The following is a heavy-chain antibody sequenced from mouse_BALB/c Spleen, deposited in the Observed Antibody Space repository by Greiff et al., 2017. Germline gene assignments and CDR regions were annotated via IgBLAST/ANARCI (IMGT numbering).Heavy chain of an antibody. V-gene: IGHV7-3*02. J-gene: IGHJ2*01. D-gene: IGHD4-1*01. CDR1: GFTFTDYY. CDR2: IRNKANGYTT. CDR3: ARDLGKDYFDY. Sequence: EVQRVESGGGLVQPGGSLRLSCATSGFTFTDYYMSWVRQPPGKALEWLGFIRNKANGYTTEYSASVKGRFTISRDNSQSILYLQMNTLRAEDSATYYCARDLGKDYFDYWGQGTTLTVSS.